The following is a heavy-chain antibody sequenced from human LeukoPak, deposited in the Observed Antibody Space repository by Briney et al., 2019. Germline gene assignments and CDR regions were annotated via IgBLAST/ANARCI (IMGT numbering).Heavy chain of an antibody. D-gene: IGHD3-22*01. V-gene: IGHV3-30*18. CDR2: ISYDGSNK. CDR1: GFTFSSYG. J-gene: IGHJ4*02. Sequence: GGSLRLSCAASGFTFSSYGMHWVRQAPGKGLEWVAVISYDGSNKYYADSVKGRFTISGDNSKNTLYLQMNSLRAEDTAVYYCAKDRGYYDSSGYIDYWGQGTLVTVSS. CDR3: AKDRGYYDSSGYIDY.